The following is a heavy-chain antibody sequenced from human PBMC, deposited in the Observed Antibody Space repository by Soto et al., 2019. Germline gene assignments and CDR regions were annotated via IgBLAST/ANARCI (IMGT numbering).Heavy chain of an antibody. D-gene: IGHD6-6*01. J-gene: IGHJ4*02. CDR2: INAGNGNT. Sequence: ASVKVSCKASGYSFTNYAMHWVRQAPGQRLEWMGWINAGNGNTKYSQKFQGRVTITRDTSASTAYMELSSLRSEDTALYHCAFAGPYGSSSRFDFWGRGALVPVSS. CDR1: GYSFTNYA. V-gene: IGHV1-3*01. CDR3: AFAGPYGSSSRFDF.